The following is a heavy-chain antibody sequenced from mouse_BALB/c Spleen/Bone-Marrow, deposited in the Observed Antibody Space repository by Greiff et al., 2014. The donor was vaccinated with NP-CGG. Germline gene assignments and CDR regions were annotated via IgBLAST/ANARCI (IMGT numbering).Heavy chain of an antibody. J-gene: IGHJ4*01. V-gene: IGHV1-14*01. D-gene: IGHD2-1*01. CDR2: INPNNDGS. CDR1: GYTFTSYV. Sequence: EVKLQESGPELVKPGASVKMSCEASGYTFTSYVMHWVKQKPGQGLEWIGYINPNNDGSKYNEKFKGKATLTSDKSSSTAYMELSSLTSEDSAVYYCARGKTYAMDYWGQGTSVTVSS. CDR3: ARGKTYAMDY.